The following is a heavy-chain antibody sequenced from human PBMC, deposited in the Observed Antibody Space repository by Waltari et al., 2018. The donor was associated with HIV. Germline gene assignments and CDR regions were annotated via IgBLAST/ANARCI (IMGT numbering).Heavy chain of an antibody. CDR3: ASARETMGVDFDF. V-gene: IGHV1-69*08. Sequence: QVQLVQSGTEVRTPGSSVKVSCKASGGPFTSYSIHWVRQAPGQGLEWMGRVIPMSGTAMKAQKFQARVTISADKSTTTAYMELTSLRTDDTAVYYCASARETMGVDFDFWGQGTLVTVSS. CDR2: VIPMSGTA. J-gene: IGHJ4*02. D-gene: IGHD3-10*01. CDR1: GGPFTSYS.